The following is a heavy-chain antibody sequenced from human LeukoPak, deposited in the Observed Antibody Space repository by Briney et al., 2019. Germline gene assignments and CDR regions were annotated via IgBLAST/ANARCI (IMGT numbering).Heavy chain of an antibody. D-gene: IGHD3-22*01. Sequence: ASVKVSCKASGYTFTNYYMHWVREAPGQGLEWMGIINPSGGSTSYAQKFQERVTMTRDTSISTAYMELSRLRSDDTAVYYCASGREYYYDSSGYYYVSWGVQSLLDVWGQGTTVTVSS. CDR3: ASGREYYYDSSGYYYVSWGVQSLLDV. CDR1: GYTFTNYY. J-gene: IGHJ6*02. CDR2: INPSGGST. V-gene: IGHV1-46*01.